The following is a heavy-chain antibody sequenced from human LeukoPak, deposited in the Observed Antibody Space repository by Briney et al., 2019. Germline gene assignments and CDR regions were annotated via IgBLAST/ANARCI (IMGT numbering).Heavy chain of an antibody. CDR1: GFTFSSYS. Sequence: NPGGSLRLSCAASGFTFSSYSMNWVRQAPGKGLEWVSSFSSSSSYIYYADSVKGRFTISRDNAKNSLYLQMNSLRAEDTAVYYCARVTLGGLNYYYMDVWGKGATVTVSS. CDR2: FSSSSSYI. D-gene: IGHD6-25*01. V-gene: IGHV3-21*01. J-gene: IGHJ6*03. CDR3: ARVTLGGLNYYYMDV.